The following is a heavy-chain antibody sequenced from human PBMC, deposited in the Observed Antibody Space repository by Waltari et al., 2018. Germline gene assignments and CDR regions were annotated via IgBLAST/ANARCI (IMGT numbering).Heavy chain of an antibody. V-gene: IGHV4-59*11. CDR2: IYYSGST. Sequence: ISSHYWSWIRQPPGKGLEWIGYIYYSGSTNYNPSLKSRVTISVDTSKNQFSLKLSSVTAADTAVYYCARGDGDYYLDYWGQGTLVTVSS. D-gene: IGHD4-17*01. J-gene: IGHJ4*02. CDR1: ISSHY. CDR3: ARGDGDYYLDY.